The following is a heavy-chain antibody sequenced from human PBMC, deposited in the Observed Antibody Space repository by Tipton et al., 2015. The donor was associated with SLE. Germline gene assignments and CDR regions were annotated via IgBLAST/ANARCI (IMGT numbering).Heavy chain of an antibody. J-gene: IGHJ3*02. Sequence: QLVQSGPEVKKPGASVKVSCKASGYTFTGYYMHWVRQAPGQGLEWMGWINPNSGGTNYAQKFQGRVTITRDTSISTAYMELSRLRSDDTAVYYCASNTYFCDSSGPDAFDIWGKGTMVTVSS. D-gene: IGHD3-22*01. CDR3: ASNTYFCDSSGPDAFDI. CDR1: GYTFTGYY. CDR2: INPNSGGT. V-gene: IGHV1-2*02.